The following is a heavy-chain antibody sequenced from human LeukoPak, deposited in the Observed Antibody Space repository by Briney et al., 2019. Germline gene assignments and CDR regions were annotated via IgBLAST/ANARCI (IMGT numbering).Heavy chain of an antibody. CDR1: GGSISSSSYY. CDR2: VYYSGST. CDR3: ARLPGSGNYFYNWFDP. V-gene: IGHV4-39*01. Sequence: PSETLSLTCTVSGGSISSSSYYWGWIRQPPGKGLEWIGSVYYSGSTYYNPSLKSRVTISVDTSKNQFSLKLSSVTAADTAVYYCARLPGSGNYFYNWFDPWGQGTLVTVSS. J-gene: IGHJ5*02. D-gene: IGHD1-7*01.